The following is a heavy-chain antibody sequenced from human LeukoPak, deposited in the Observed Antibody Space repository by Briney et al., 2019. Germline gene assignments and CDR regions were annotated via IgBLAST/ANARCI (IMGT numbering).Heavy chain of an antibody. J-gene: IGHJ3*02. CDR2: ISWNSGSI. Sequence: QPGRSLRLSCAASGFTFDDYAMHWVRQAPGKGLEWVSGISWNSGSIGYADSVKGRFTISRDNAKNSLYLQMNSLRAEDTALYYCAKDTLDDTMGSAFDIWGQGTMVTVSS. D-gene: IGHD3-3*01. CDR1: GFTFDDYA. CDR3: AKDTLDDTMGSAFDI. V-gene: IGHV3-9*01.